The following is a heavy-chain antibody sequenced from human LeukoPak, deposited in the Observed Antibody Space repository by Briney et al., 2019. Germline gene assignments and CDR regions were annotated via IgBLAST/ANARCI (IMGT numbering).Heavy chain of an antibody. CDR2: IDSSGSYI. V-gene: IGHV3-21*06. Sequence: YPGGSLRHSCAASGFTFSSYSMNWVRQAPGKGLEWVSSIDSSGSYIYYADSLKGRFTISRDNAKNSLYLQVNSLRAEETAVYYCARASSRAFDYWGQGTLVTVSS. CDR1: GFTFSSYS. CDR3: ARASSRAFDY. J-gene: IGHJ4*02.